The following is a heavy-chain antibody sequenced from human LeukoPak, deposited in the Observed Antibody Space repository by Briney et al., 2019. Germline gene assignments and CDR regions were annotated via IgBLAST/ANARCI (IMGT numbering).Heavy chain of an antibody. CDR3: ARDSAEDIGTESFDY. Sequence: PGGSLRLSCAASGFTFSSYEMNWVRQAPGKGLEWVSYISSSGSTIYYAYSVKGRFTISRDNAKNSLYLQMNSLRAEDTAVYYCARDSAEDIGTESFDYWGQGTLVTVSS. CDR2: ISSSGSTI. V-gene: IGHV3-48*03. D-gene: IGHD1-7*01. J-gene: IGHJ4*02. CDR1: GFTFSSYE.